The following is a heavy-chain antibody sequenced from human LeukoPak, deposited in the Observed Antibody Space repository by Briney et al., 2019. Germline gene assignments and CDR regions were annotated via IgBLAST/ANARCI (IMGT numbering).Heavy chain of an antibody. V-gene: IGHV4-61*02. J-gene: IGHJ3*02. Sequence: SETLSLTCTVSGGSISSGSYYWSWIRQPAGKGLEGIGRIYTSGSTNYNPSLKSRVTISVDTSKNQFSLKLSSVTAADTAVYYCARAAEWLPPADAFDIWGQGTMVTVSS. CDR1: GGSISSGSYY. CDR3: ARAAEWLPPADAFDI. CDR2: IYTSGST. D-gene: IGHD5-18*01.